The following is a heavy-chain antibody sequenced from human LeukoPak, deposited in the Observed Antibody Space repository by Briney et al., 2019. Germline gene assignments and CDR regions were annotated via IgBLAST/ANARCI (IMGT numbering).Heavy chain of an antibody. CDR1: GYSISSGYY. D-gene: IGHD2-8*01. CDR2: IYHSGST. Sequence: PSETLSLTCTVSGYSISSGYYWGWIRQPPGKGLEWIGSIYHSGSTYYNPSLKSRVTISVDTSKNQFSLKLSSVTAADTAVYYCARDHMVYALRFDPWGQGTLVTVSS. V-gene: IGHV4-38-2*02. CDR3: ARDHMVYALRFDP. J-gene: IGHJ5*02.